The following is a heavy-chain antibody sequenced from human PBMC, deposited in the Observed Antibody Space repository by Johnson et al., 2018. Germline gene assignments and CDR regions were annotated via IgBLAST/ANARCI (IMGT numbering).Heavy chain of an antibody. CDR2: IWYDGSNK. CDR1: GFTFSSYG. D-gene: IGHD3-22*01. Sequence: VQLLESGGGVVQPGRSLRLSCAASGFTFSSYGMHWVRQAPGKGLEWVAVIWYDGSNKYYADSVKGRFTISRENSKNTLYLQMNSLRAEDTAVYYCATLRADYYDSSGYDAFDIWGQGTMVTVSS. V-gene: IGHV3-33*01. J-gene: IGHJ3*02. CDR3: ATLRADYYDSSGYDAFDI.